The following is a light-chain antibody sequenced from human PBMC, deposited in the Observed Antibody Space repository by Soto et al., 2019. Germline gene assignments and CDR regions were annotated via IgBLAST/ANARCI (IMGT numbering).Light chain of an antibody. CDR3: AAWDDSLNGVV. Sequence: QPVLTQPPSASGTPGQRVTISCSGSSSNIGGNTVNWYQQLPGTAPKLLIYKNDQRPSGVPDRFSGSKSGTSASLAISGLQSEDEADYYCAAWDDSLNGVVFGGGPSSPS. J-gene: IGLJ2*01. CDR2: KND. CDR1: SSNIGGNT. V-gene: IGLV1-44*01.